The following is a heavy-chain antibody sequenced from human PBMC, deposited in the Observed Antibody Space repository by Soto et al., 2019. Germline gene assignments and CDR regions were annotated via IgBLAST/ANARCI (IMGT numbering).Heavy chain of an antibody. CDR3: ARLEGLATISYYFDY. Sequence: QLQLQESGPGLVKPSETLSLTCSVSGDSINSDNYYWGWIRQPPGKGLEWIGSIYYRGNTYYNPSLKPRVTISPDKSKSQFSLKLNSVTAADSAVYFCARLEGLATISYYFDYWGQGTLVTVSS. J-gene: IGHJ4*02. V-gene: IGHV4-39*01. CDR1: GDSINSDNYY. D-gene: IGHD3-9*01. CDR2: IYYRGNT.